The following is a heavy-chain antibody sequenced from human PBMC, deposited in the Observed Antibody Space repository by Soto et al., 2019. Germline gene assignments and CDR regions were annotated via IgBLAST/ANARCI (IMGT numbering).Heavy chain of an antibody. CDR2: IYHSGRS. Sequence: SETLSLTCTVSGGSINNYYWSWIRQTPGKGLEWIANIYHSGRSNYNPSLKSRVIISVDTPNNQFSLTLTSVTAADTAVYYCAQGRLQGRGDWFDPWGQGTPVTVSS. CDR1: GGSINNYY. V-gene: IGHV4-59*01. CDR3: AQGRLQGRGDWFDP. J-gene: IGHJ5*02. D-gene: IGHD1-26*01.